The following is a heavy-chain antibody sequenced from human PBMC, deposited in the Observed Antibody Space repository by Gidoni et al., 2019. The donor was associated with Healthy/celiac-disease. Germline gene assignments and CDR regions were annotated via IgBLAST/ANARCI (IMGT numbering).Heavy chain of an antibody. CDR3: ARHPQPGSGYWHDAFDI. D-gene: IGHD3-3*01. Sequence: STYYNPSLKSRVTISVDTSKNQFSLKLSSVTAADTAVYYCARHPQPGSGYWHDAFDIWGQGTMVTVSS. J-gene: IGHJ3*02. CDR2: ST. V-gene: IGHV4-39*01.